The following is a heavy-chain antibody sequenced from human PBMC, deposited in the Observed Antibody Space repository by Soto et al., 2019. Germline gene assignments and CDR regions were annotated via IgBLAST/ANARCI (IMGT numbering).Heavy chain of an antibody. CDR2: ISGSGGGT. D-gene: IGHD1-1*01. Sequence: PGGSLRLSCAASGFTFSSYAMSWVRQAPGKGLEWVSSISGSGGGTYYADSVKGRFTFSRDNSKNTLYLQMNSLRAEDTAVYYCAKFGMSTTKRSPPYYIDYWGRGVLVTVS. V-gene: IGHV3-23*01. CDR3: AKFGMSTTKRSPPYYIDY. J-gene: IGHJ4*02. CDR1: GFTFSSYA.